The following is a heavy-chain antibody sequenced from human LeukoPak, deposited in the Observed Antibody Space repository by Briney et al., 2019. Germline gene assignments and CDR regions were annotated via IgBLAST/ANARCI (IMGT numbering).Heavy chain of an antibody. CDR1: GGSFSGYY. J-gene: IGHJ6*03. D-gene: IGHD2-2*01. Sequence: SETLSLTCAVYGGSFSGYYWSWLRQPPGKGLEWIGEINHSGSTNYNPSLKSRVTISVDTSKNQFSLKLSSVTAADTAVYYCARGRKYCSSTSCYPVRGYYYYYMDVWGKGTTVTVSS. V-gene: IGHV4-34*01. CDR3: ARGRKYCSSTSCYPVRGYYYYYMDV. CDR2: INHSGST.